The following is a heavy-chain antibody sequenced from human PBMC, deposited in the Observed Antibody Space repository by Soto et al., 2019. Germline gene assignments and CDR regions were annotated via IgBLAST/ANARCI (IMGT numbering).Heavy chain of an antibody. CDR1: AASISSSSYY. CDR3: ARRTRDITIFGVVIKSYVDY. Sequence: SLTRTVSAASISSSSYYWGLIRQPPGKGLEWIGSIYYSGSTYYNPSLKSRVTISVDTSKNQFSLKLSSVTAADTAVYYCARRTRDITIFGVVIKSYVDYWGQGTLVTVS. V-gene: IGHV4-39*01. CDR2: IYYSGST. D-gene: IGHD3-3*01. J-gene: IGHJ4*03.